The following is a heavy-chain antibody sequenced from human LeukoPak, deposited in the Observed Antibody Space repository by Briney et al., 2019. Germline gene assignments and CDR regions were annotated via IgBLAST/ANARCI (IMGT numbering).Heavy chain of an antibody. CDR2: ISAYNGNP. CDR3: ARHHVFPIVVVPAASYYFDY. J-gene: IGHJ4*02. D-gene: IGHD2-2*01. V-gene: IGHV1-18*01. CDR1: GYTFTSYG. Sequence: ASVKVSCKASGYTFTSYGISWVRQAPGQGLEWMGWISAYNGNPNYAQKLQGRVTITTDTSTSTAYMALRSLRSDDTAVYYCARHHVFPIVVVPAASYYFDYRGQGTLVTVSS.